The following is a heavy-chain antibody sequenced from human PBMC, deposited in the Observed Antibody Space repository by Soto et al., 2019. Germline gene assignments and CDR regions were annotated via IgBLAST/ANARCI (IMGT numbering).Heavy chain of an antibody. D-gene: IGHD2-8*01. V-gene: IGHV1-46*01. J-gene: IGHJ3*02. CDR3: AGDRASYCTNGVRPKPEGHDAFHI. CDR2: INPSGGST. CDR1: GYTFTSYY. Sequence: DSGKVSCKASGYTFTSYYMHWVRQAPGQGLEWMGIINPSGGSTSYAQKFQGRVTMTRDTSTCTVYMELSSLRSEDTAVYYCAGDRASYCTNGVRPKPEGHDAFHIWGQ.